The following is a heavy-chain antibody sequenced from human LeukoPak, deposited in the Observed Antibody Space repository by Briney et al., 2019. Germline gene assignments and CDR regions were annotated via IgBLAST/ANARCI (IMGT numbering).Heavy chain of an antibody. D-gene: IGHD3-16*01. J-gene: IGHJ5*02. CDR1: GYSITSSSW. V-gene: IGHV4-28*01. Sequence: SETLSLTCAVSGYSITSSSWWGWIRQPPGKGLEWIGYIYHSGTTYYNPSLQSRVTMSVDTSKNQFSLKLNSVTAADTAVYYCARHYGPWGQGTLVTVSS. CDR3: ARHYGP. CDR2: IYHSGTT.